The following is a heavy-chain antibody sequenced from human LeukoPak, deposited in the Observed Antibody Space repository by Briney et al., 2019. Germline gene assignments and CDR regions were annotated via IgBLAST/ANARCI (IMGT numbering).Heavy chain of an antibody. CDR3: ARVDCSSTSCYLAY. CDR2: IYYSGST. D-gene: IGHD2-2*01. J-gene: IGHJ4*02. V-gene: IGHV4-31*03. Sequence: TLSLTCTVSGGSISSGGYYWSWIRQHPGKGLEWIGYIYYSGSTYYNPSLKSRVTISVDTSKSQFSLKLSSVTAADTAVYYCARVDCSSTSCYLAYWGQGTLVTVSS. CDR1: GGSISSGGYY.